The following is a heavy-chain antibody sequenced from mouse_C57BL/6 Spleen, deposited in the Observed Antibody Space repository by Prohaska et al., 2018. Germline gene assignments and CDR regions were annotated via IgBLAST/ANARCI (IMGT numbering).Heavy chain of an antibody. V-gene: IGHV11-2*01. Sequence: EVQLLETGGGLVQPGGSRGLSCEGSGFTFSGFWMSWVRQTPGKTLEWIGDINSDGSAINYAPSIKDRFTIFRDNDKSTLYLQMSNVRSEDKATYFCMRYGNYWYFDVWGTGTTVTVSS. J-gene: IGHJ1*03. CDR2: INSDGSAI. CDR1: GFTFSGFW. D-gene: IGHD2-1*01. CDR3: MRYGNYWYFDV.